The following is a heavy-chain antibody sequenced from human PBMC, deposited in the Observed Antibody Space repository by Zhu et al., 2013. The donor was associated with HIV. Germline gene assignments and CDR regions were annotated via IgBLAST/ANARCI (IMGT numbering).Heavy chain of an antibody. CDR2: INPNSGGT. CDR1: GYTFTGYY. CDR3: ARAYYYDSSGYNFIGAFDI. V-gene: IGHV1-2*04. J-gene: IGHJ3*02. Sequence: QVQLVQSGAEVKKPGASVKVSCKASGYTFTGYYMHWVRQAPGQGLEWMGWINPNSGGTNYAQKFQGWVTMTRDTSISTAYMELSRLRSDDTAVYYCARAYYYDSSGYNFIGAFDIWGQGTMVTVSS. D-gene: IGHD3-22*01.